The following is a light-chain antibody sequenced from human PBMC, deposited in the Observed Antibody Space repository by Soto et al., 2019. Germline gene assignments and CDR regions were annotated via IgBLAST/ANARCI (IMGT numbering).Light chain of an antibody. V-gene: IGKV3-11*01. Sequence: EIVLTQSPATLSLSPGERATLSCRASQSVSKYLAWYQQKPGQAPRLLIHDASNRATGIPARFSGSGSGTDFTLTISSLEPEDCGVYYCQQRSTWPQITFGGGTKVEIK. CDR2: DAS. CDR3: QQRSTWPQIT. J-gene: IGKJ4*01. CDR1: QSVSKY.